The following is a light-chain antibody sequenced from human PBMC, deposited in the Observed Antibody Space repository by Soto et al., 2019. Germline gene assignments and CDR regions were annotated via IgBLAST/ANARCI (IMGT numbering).Light chain of an antibody. CDR3: QQYNKWPPIT. J-gene: IGKJ1*01. Sequence: EILMTQSPATLSVSLWERATLSCRLSQSVSSYLAWYQQKTGQAPRLLIYGVSTRATGIPARFSGSGSGTEFTLTISRLEPEDFAVYYCQQYNKWPPITFGQGTKVDIK. CDR2: GVS. V-gene: IGKV3-15*01. CDR1: QSVSSY.